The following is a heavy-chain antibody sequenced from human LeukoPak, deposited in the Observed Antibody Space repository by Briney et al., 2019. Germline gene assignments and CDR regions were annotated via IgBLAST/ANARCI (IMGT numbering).Heavy chain of an antibody. Sequence: GGSLRLSCAASGFTFSDSAMHWVRQASGKGLEWVGRIRSKANTYATVYAASVKGRFTISRDDSKNTAYLQMNSLRADDTGVYYCAKPTRGSGGSYLIDYWGQGTLVTVSS. V-gene: IGHV3-73*01. D-gene: IGHD1-26*01. CDR2: IRSKANTYAT. J-gene: IGHJ4*02. CDR1: GFTFSDSA. CDR3: AKPTRGSGGSYLIDY.